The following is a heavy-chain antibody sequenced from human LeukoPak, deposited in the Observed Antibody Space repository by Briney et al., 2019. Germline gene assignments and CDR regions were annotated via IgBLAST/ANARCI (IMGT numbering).Heavy chain of an antibody. Sequence: PGGSLRLFCAASGFTFSSYAMSWIRQAPGKGLDWVSAISGGGDNAYYPDSVKGRFTISRDNSKNTLYLQMNSLRAEDTAIYYCAKPRAMTTGVGRYFDLWGRGTLVTVSS. J-gene: IGHJ2*01. CDR2: ISGGGDNA. V-gene: IGHV3-23*01. CDR3: AKPRAMTTGVGRYFDL. D-gene: IGHD1-1*01. CDR1: GFTFSSYA.